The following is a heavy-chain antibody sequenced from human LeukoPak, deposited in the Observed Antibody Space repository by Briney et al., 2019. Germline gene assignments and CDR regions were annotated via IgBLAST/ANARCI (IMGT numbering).Heavy chain of an antibody. J-gene: IGHJ4*02. V-gene: IGHV3-53*01. Sequence: PGGSLRLSCAASGFSVSTNYMSWVRQAPGKGLEWISVIYSGGSTYYADSVKGRFSLSRDNSKNTLYLQMNNLRAEDTAVYYCLGTTDYWGQGTLVTVSS. CDR1: GFSVSTNY. CDR3: LGTTDY. CDR2: IYSGGST. D-gene: IGHD7-27*01.